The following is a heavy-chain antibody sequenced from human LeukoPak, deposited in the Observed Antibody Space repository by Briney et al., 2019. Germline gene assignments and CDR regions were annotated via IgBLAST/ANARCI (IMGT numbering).Heavy chain of an antibody. J-gene: IGHJ4*02. D-gene: IGHD3-22*01. Sequence: PGGSLRLSCAASGFTFSSYAMSWVRQAPGKGLEWVSDISGSGGSTYYADSVKGRFTISRDNSKSTLYLQMNSLRAEDTAIYYCAKGGYNSFDYWGQGTLVTVSS. V-gene: IGHV3-23*01. CDR2: ISGSGGST. CDR1: GFTFSSYA. CDR3: AKGGYNSFDY.